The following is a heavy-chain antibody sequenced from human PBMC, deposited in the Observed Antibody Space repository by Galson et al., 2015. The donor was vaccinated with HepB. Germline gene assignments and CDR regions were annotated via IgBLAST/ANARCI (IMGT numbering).Heavy chain of an antibody. D-gene: IGHD4-17*01. J-gene: IGHJ3*01. CDR1: GGTFSSYT. CDR3: AKVLDYGDVDAFVV. V-gene: IGHV1-69*06. CDR2: IIPIFNTA. Sequence: SVKVSCKAPGGTFSSYTISWVRQAPGQGLEWMGGIIPIFNTANSAQKSQGRVTITADRSTSTASMELSSLRSEDAAVYYCAKVLDYGDVDAFVVWGQGTMVTVSS.